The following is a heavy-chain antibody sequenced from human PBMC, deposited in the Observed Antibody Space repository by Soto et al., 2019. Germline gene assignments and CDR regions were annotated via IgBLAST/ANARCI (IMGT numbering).Heavy chain of an antibody. CDR3: ASIGYCSSTSCYRYFDY. D-gene: IGHD2-2*01. V-gene: IGHV1-2*02. Sequence: ASVKVSCKAPGYTFTGYYMHWVRQAPGQGLEWMGWINPNSGGTNYAQKFQGRVTMTRDTSISTAYMELSRLRSDDTAVYYCASIGYCSSTSCYRYFDYWGQGTLVTVSS. CDR2: INPNSGGT. J-gene: IGHJ4*02. CDR1: GYTFTGYY.